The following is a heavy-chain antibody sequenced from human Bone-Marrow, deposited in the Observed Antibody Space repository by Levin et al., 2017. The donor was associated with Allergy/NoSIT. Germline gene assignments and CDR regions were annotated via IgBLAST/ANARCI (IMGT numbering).Heavy chain of an antibody. V-gene: IGHV5-10-1*01. CDR3: ARHTVTVPAFDP. Sequence: GESLKISCKGSGYRFTSYWISWVRQMPGKGLEWMGSIDLRDSHTNYSPSCQGHVSIPADKSISTAYLPWASLKASDTAMYYCARHTVTVPAFDPWGQGTLVTVSS. J-gene: IGHJ5*02. D-gene: IGHD1-20*01. CDR2: IDLRDSHT. CDR1: GYRFTSYW.